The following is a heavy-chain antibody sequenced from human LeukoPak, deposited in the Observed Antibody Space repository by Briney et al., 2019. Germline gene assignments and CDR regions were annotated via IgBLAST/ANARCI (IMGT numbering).Heavy chain of an antibody. CDR3: ARSPEMATIPGIHSQNWFDS. Sequence: GASVKVSCKAPGYTFTSYYMHWVRQAPGQGLEWMGIINPVGGSTTYAQNFQGRVIMSRDTSTSTVYMELSSLRSEDTAVYYCARSPEMATIPGIHSQNWFDSWGQGTLVTVSS. CDR2: INPVGGST. V-gene: IGHV1-46*01. J-gene: IGHJ5*01. CDR1: GYTFTSYY. D-gene: IGHD5-24*01.